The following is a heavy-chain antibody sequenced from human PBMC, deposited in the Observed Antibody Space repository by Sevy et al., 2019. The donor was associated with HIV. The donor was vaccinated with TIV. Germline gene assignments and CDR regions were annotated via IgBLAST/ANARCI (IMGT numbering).Heavy chain of an antibody. CDR1: VFTFSSYG. J-gene: IGHJ4*02. D-gene: IGHD6-19*01. CDR3: AKGGYSSGWSHFDY. Sequence: GGSLRLSCAASVFTFSSYGMHWVRQAPGKGLEWVAVISYDGSNKYYADSVKGRFTISRDNSKNTLYLQMNSLRAEDTAVYYCAKGGYSSGWSHFDYWGQGTLVTVSS. CDR2: ISYDGSNK. V-gene: IGHV3-30*18.